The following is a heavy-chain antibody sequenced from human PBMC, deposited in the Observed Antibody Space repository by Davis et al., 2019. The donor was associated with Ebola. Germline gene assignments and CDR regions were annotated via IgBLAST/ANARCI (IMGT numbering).Heavy chain of an antibody. CDR2: IYHSGST. D-gene: IGHD3-10*01. J-gene: IGHJ5*02. Sequence: SETLSLTCAVYGGSFSGYYWSWIRQPPGKGLEWIGEIYHSGSTNYNPSLKSRVTISVDKSKNQFSLKLSSVTAADTAVYYCARSGLLWFGELLGGWFDPWGQGTLVTVSS. V-gene: IGHV4-34*01. CDR1: GGSFSGYY. CDR3: ARSGLLWFGELLGGWFDP.